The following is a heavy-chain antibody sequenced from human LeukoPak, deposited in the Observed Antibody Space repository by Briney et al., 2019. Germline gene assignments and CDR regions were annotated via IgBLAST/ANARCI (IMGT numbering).Heavy chain of an antibody. CDR1: GFTFSSYA. Sequence: GGSLRLSCAASGFTFSSYAMSWVRQAPGKGLEWVSGIGWNSGSIGYADSVKGRFTISRDNANNSLFLRMNSLRAEDTALYYCAKGEKKWLARQPNYWGQGTLVTVSS. CDR2: IGWNSGSI. CDR3: AKGEKKWLARQPNY. D-gene: IGHD6-19*01. J-gene: IGHJ4*02. V-gene: IGHV3-9*01.